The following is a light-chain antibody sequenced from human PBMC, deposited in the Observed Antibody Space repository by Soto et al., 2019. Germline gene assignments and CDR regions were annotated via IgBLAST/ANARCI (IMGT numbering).Light chain of an antibody. CDR1: QTISSW. CDR2: EAS. Sequence: DIQMTQSPSTLSGSVGDRVTITCRVSQTISSWLAWYQQKPGKAPKLLIYEASTLKSGVPSRFSGSGSRTEFTLTISSLQPDDFATYYCQHYISYSEAFGQGTKVDI. V-gene: IGKV1-5*03. CDR3: QHYISYSEA. J-gene: IGKJ1*01.